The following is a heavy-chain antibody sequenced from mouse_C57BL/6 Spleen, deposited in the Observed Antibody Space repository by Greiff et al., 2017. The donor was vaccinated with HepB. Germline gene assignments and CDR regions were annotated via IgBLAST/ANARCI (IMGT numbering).Heavy chain of an antibody. CDR3: ARHDSSGSYAMDY. CDR2: IWSDGST. J-gene: IGHJ4*01. V-gene: IGHV2-6-1*01. Sequence: VKLQESGPGLVAPSQSLSITCTVSGFSLTSYGVHWVRQPPGKGLEWLVVIWSDGSTTYNSALKSRLSISKDNSKSQVFLKMNSLQTDDTAMYYCARHDSSGSYAMDYWGQGTSVTVSS. D-gene: IGHD3-2*02. CDR1: GFSLTSYG.